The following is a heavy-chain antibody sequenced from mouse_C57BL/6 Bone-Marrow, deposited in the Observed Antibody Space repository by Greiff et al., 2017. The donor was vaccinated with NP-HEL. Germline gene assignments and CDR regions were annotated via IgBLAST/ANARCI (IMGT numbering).Heavy chain of an antibody. Sequence: EVKVEESGGGLVQPGGSLKLSCAASGFTFSDYYMYWVRQTPEKRLEWVAYISNGGGSTYYPDTVKGRFTISRDNAKNTLYLQMSRLKSEDTAMYYCARPLYYYGSSYSFAYWGQGTLVTVSA. J-gene: IGHJ3*01. CDR3: ARPLYYYGSSYSFAY. V-gene: IGHV5-12*01. CDR1: GFTFSDYY. CDR2: ISNGGGST. D-gene: IGHD1-1*01.